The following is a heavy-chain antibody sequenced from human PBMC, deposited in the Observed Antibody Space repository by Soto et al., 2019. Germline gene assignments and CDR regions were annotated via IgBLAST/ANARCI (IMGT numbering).Heavy chain of an antibody. CDR1: GFTVSSNY. CDR2: IYSGGST. V-gene: IGHV3-66*01. D-gene: IGHD4-17*01. J-gene: IGHJ4*02. Sequence: GGSLRLSCAASGFTVSSNYMSWVRQAPGKGLEWVSVIYSGGSTYYADSVKGRFTISRDNSKNTLYLQMNSLRAEDTAVYYCASSDPRYGDYVPPDYWGQGTLVTVSS. CDR3: ASSDPRYGDYVPPDY.